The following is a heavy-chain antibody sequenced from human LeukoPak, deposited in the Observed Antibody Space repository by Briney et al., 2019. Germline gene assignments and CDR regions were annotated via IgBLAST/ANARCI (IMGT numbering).Heavy chain of an antibody. CDR3: ANDYRGSSSHNS. CDR2: IYSGTT. Sequence: GGSLSLSCTVAAFTVSSNSMSWVRQAAGKGLEWVSFIYSGTTHYSDSVKGRFTISRDNSKNTLYLQMNSLRAEDTAVYYCANDYRGSSSHNSWGQGTLVTVSS. V-gene: IGHV3-66*03. D-gene: IGHD6-13*01. CDR1: AFTVSSNS. J-gene: IGHJ4*02.